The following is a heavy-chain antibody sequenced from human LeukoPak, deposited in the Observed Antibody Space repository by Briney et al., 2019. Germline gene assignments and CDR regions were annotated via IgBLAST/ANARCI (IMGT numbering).Heavy chain of an antibody. J-gene: IGHJ4*02. Sequence: ASVKVSCKASGGTFSSYAISWVRQASGQGLEWMGGIIPIFGTANYAQKFQGRVTITADESTSTAYMELSSLRSEDTAVYYCARGERIVAISTAPPDYWGQGTLVTVSS. D-gene: IGHD2-15*01. CDR3: ARGERIVAISTAPPDY. CDR2: IIPIFGTA. V-gene: IGHV1-69*13. CDR1: GGTFSSYA.